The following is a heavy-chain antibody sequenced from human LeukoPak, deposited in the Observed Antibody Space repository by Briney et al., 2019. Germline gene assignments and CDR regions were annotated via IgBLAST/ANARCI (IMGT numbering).Heavy chain of an antibody. Sequence: GGSLRLSCAASGFTISSYWMNWVRQAPGKGLEWVAVISYDESNKWYADSVRGRFTISRDNSQNTLSLQMNSLRAEDTAVYYCAKDLVPAARPRWFDYWGQGTLVTVSS. CDR1: GFTISSYW. CDR3: AKDLVPAARPRWFDY. V-gene: IGHV3-30*18. D-gene: IGHD2-2*01. CDR2: ISYDESNK. J-gene: IGHJ4*02.